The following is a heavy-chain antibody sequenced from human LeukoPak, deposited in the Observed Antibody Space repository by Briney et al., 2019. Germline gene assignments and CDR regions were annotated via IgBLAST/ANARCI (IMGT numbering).Heavy chain of an antibody. Sequence: GGSLRLSCAASGFTFSSYSMNWVRQAPGKGLEWVSYISSSSSTIYYADSVKGRFTISRDNAKNSLYLQMNSLRAEDTAVYYCARWEMAPYYYMDVWGKGTAVTVSS. D-gene: IGHD5-24*01. CDR2: ISSSSSTI. V-gene: IGHV3-48*01. CDR1: GFTFSSYS. CDR3: ARWEMAPYYYMDV. J-gene: IGHJ6*03.